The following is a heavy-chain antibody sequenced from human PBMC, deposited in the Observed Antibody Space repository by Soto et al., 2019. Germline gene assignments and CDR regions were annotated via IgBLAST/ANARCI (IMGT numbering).Heavy chain of an antibody. D-gene: IGHD1-26*01. J-gene: IGHJ6*02. CDR2: IYHSGST. CDR3: ARASGSYYYGMDV. Sequence: PSETLSLTCAVSGCSISSSNWWSWVRQPPGKGLEWIGEIYHSGSTNYNPSLKSRVTISVDKSKNQCSLKLSSVTAADTAVYYCARASGSYYYGMDVWGQGTTVTVS. CDR1: GCSISSSNW. V-gene: IGHV4-4*02.